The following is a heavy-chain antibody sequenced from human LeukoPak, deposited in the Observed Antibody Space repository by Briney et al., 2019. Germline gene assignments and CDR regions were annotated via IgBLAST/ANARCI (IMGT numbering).Heavy chain of an antibody. Sequence: GGSLRLSCAASGFTFDDYAMHWVRQAPGKGLEWVSGISWNSGSIGYADSVKGRFTISRDNAKNSLYLQMNSLRAEGTALYYCAKGSSGWTKEYYFDYWGQGTLVTVSS. J-gene: IGHJ4*02. CDR3: AKGSSGWTKEYYFDY. V-gene: IGHV3-9*01. D-gene: IGHD6-19*01. CDR1: GFTFDDYA. CDR2: ISWNSGSI.